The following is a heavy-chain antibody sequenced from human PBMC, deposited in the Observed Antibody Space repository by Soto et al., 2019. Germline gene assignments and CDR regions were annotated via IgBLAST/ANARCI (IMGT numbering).Heavy chain of an antibody. J-gene: IGHJ4*02. Sequence: PSETLSLTCNVSCGSVSSVKYFWSWVRQPPGKGLEWIAYIYNNGNTNYNPSLKSRATISVDTSKNQCSLKLTPVTAADSAVYFCARTVMPVGNLAAFDHWGQGVQVTVSS. D-gene: IGHD7-27*01. V-gene: IGHV4-61*01. CDR2: IYNNGNT. CDR1: CGSVSSVKYF. CDR3: ARTVMPVGNLAAFDH.